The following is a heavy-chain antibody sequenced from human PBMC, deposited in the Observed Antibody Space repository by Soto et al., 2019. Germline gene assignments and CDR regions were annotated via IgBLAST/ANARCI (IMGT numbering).Heavy chain of an antibody. CDR2: VSGIGVRA. D-gene: IGHD4-17*01. CDR1: GFTFSNYG. CDR3: AKDVAVTTGFHSEMDV. V-gene: IGHV3-23*01. J-gene: IGHJ6*02. Sequence: PCGSLRLSCAASGFTFSNYGMSWVRQGPGKGLEWVATVSGIGVRADYADSVKGRFTVSRDNSRNTLYLQMESLRAEDTAVYFCAKDVAVTTGFHSEMDVWGQGTPGTVS.